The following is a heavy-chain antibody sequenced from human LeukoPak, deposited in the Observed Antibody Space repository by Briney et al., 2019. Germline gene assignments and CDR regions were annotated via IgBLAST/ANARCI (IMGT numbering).Heavy chain of an antibody. CDR2: IYSGGST. CDR3: ARDTLYYYGSGSYYNVPY. D-gene: IGHD3-10*01. CDR1: GFTVSSNY. Sequence: PGGSLRLSCAASGFTVSSNYRSWVRQGPGKGLEWVSVIYSGGSTYYADSVKGRFTISRDNSKNTLYLQMNSLRAEDTAVYYCARDTLYYYGSGSYYNVPYWGQGTLVTVSS. V-gene: IGHV3-66*01. J-gene: IGHJ4*02.